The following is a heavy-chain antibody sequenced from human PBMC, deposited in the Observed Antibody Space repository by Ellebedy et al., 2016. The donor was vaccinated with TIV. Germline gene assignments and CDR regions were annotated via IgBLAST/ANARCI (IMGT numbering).Heavy chain of an antibody. CDR1: GGSISNSDYY. V-gene: IGHV4-39*07. J-gene: IGHJ5*02. Sequence: MPSETLSLTCTVSGGSISNSDYYWDWIRQPPGKGLEWIGSIYYSGSTYYNPSLKSRVTMSVDTSKNQFSLNLSSVTAADTAVYYCARDPALPRGRFDPWGQGTLVTVSS. CDR2: IYYSGST. CDR3: ARDPALPRGRFDP.